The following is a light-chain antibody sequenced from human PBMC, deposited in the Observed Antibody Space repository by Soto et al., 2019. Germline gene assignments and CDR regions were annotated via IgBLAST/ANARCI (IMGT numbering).Light chain of an antibody. CDR2: GNS. J-gene: IGLJ3*02. CDR1: SSNVGFNA. V-gene: IGLV1-47*02. CDR3: AAWDDSLRGVV. Sequence: QAVLTQPPSASGAPGQRVTLSCIGGSSNVGFNAVNWYQQLPGAAPKLLIHGNSQRPSGVPDRFSGYKSGTSASLAIIGLRAEDEAHYYCAAWDDSLRGVVFGGGTKLTVL.